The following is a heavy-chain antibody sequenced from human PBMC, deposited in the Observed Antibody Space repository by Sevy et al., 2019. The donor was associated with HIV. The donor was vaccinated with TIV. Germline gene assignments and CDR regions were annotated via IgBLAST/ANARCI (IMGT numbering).Heavy chain of an antibody. D-gene: IGHD1-26*01. CDR1: GGSISSSNYY. CDR3: ARGSGTYYTDFDY. Sequence: SDTLSLICTVSGGSISSSNYYWGWIRQPPGKGLEWIGSIYYSGRTYYNPSLKSRVTISVGTSKNQFSLKLSSVTAADTAVYYCARGSGTYYTDFDYWGQGTLVTVSS. J-gene: IGHJ4*02. CDR2: IYYSGRT. V-gene: IGHV4-39*02.